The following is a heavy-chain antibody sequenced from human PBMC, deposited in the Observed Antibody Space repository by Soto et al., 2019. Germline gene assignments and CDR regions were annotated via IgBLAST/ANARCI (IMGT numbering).Heavy chain of an antibody. J-gene: IGHJ6*02. CDR3: ARDPFYGSGSRYYYYGLDV. D-gene: IGHD3-10*01. CDR2: IYYSGST. V-gene: IGHV4-59*12. Sequence: SETLSLTCTVSGGSISSYYWSWIRQPPGKGLEWIGYIYYSGSTNYNPSLKSRVTISVDTSKNQFSLKLSSVTAADTAVYYCARDPFYGSGSRYYYYGLDVWVQGTTVT. CDR1: GGSISSYY.